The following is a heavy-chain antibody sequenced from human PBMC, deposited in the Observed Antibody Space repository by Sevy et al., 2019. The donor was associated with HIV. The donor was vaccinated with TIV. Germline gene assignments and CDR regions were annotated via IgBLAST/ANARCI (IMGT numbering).Heavy chain of an antibody. V-gene: IGHV3-11*06. J-gene: IGHJ4*02. CDR3: ARGKVLFDY. CDR2: INNSSRFI. CDR1: GFTFSDYY. Sequence: GGSLRLSCAASGFTFSDYYMSWIRQAPGKGPEWVSYINNSSRFINYVDSVKGRFTISGDNAKNSLYLQMNSLRAGDTAVYYCARGKVLFDYWGQGTLVTVSS.